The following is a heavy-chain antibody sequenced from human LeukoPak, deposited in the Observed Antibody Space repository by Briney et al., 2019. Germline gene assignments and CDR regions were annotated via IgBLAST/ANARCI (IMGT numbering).Heavy chain of an antibody. Sequence: PGGSLRLSCEASGFTFSYYGMHWVRQAPGKGLEWLAVMWYDGNNKYYADSVKGRVTISRDNSKNTLYLQLSSLRAEDTAVYYCVRSHFDNRYFDYWGQGTLVTVSS. CDR3: VRSHFDNRYFDY. D-gene: IGHD3-22*01. V-gene: IGHV3-33*01. CDR2: MWYDGNNK. CDR1: GFTFSYYG. J-gene: IGHJ4*02.